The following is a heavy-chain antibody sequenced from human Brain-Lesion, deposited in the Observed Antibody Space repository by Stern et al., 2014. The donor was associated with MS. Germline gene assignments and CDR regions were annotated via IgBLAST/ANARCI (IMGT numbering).Heavy chain of an antibody. CDR3: ATYYYDSTGYNDF. D-gene: IGHD3-22*01. CDR1: GYTFTGYY. CDR2: INPKSGGT. V-gene: IGHV1-2*04. Sequence: VPLVESGAEVKKPGASLKVSCKASGYTFTGYYMHWVRQPPGQGLEWMGGINPKSGGTNYAQKFQGWVTMTRDTSINTAYMELSRLRSDDTAVYYCATYYYDSTGYNDFWGQGTLVTVSS. J-gene: IGHJ4*02.